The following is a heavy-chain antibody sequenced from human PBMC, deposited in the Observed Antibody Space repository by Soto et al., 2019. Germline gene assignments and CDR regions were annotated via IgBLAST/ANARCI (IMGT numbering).Heavy chain of an antibody. CDR2: ISYDGSNK. CDR1: GCTSSSFA. D-gene: IGHD4-17*01. J-gene: IGHJ6*02. V-gene: IGHV3-30-3*01. Sequence: LRLSCAASGCTSSSFAMRCVRQTPGKGLEWVAVISYDGSNKYYADSVKGRFTISRDNSKNTLYLQMNSLRAEDTAVYYCASMTTVTLSYYYYGMDVWGQGTTVTVSS. CDR3: ASMTTVTLSYYYYGMDV.